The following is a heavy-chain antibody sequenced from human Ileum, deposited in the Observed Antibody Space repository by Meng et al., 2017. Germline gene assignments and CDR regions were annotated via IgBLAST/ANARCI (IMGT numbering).Heavy chain of an antibody. D-gene: IGHD3-16*01. CDR2: VVPGSGNT. CDR1: GYTFTTSD. V-gene: IGHV1-8*01. CDR3: ARGVGDLGDY. J-gene: IGHJ4*02. Sequence: LVQAWAEMKPPGASMKVFCKDSGYTFTTSDSNGVRPAPGPGLEWMGWVVPGSGNTKYSPRFQGRVTMTRDTSISTVYMELTSLKSDDTAVYYCARGVGDLGDYWGQGTLVTVSS.